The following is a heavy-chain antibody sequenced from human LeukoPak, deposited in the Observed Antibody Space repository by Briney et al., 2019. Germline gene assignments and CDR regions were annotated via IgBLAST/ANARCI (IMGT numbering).Heavy chain of an antibody. CDR1: GFTFSSYA. CDR3: AKSNQYTKGWYCY. V-gene: IGHV3-23*01. J-gene: IGHJ4*02. D-gene: IGHD6-19*01. Sequence: GGSLRLSCAASGFTFSSYAMIWVRQAPGKGLEWVSGISAGGDNTYYAGSVKGRFTISRDNSKNTLFLQMNSLRAEDTAVYYCAKSNQYTKGWYCYWGQGTLVTVSS. CDR2: ISAGGDNT.